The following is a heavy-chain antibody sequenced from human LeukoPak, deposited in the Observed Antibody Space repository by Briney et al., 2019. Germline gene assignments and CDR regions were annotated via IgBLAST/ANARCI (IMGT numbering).Heavy chain of an antibody. V-gene: IGHV3-74*01. D-gene: IGHD1-14*01. CDR3: ARHRGGWIDP. Sequence: GESLRLSCAASGFTFSSYWMHWFRQAPGKGLVWVSHLSTDGSFTTYADSVKGRFTISRDNAKNTLYLQMNSLRVDDTAVYYCARHRGGWIDPWGQGTLVTVSS. J-gene: IGHJ5*02. CDR2: LSTDGSFT. CDR1: GFTFSSYW.